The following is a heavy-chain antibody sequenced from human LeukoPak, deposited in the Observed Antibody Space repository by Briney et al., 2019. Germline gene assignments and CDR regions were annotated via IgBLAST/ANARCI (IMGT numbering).Heavy chain of an antibody. CDR2: ISSSSSYI. V-gene: IGHV3-21*01. CDR1: GFTFSSYS. D-gene: IGHD3-10*01. J-gene: IGHJ4*02. Sequence: GGSLRLSCAASGFTFSSYSMNWVRQAPGKGLEWVSSISSSSSYIYYADSVKGRFTISRDNAKNSLYLQMNSLRAEDTAVYYCARDRTTMVRGVSNDYWGQGTLVTASS. CDR3: ARDRTTMVRGVSNDY.